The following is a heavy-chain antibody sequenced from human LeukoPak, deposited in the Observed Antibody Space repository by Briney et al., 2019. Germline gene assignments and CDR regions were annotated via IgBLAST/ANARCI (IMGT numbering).Heavy chain of an antibody. CDR3: ARVGSSGWYLN. J-gene: IGHJ4*02. V-gene: IGHV4-39*01. Sequence: SETLSLTCIVSGGSISSSSYYWGWIRQPPGKGLAWIGTIYYSGNTYYNPSLKSRLTISVDTSKNQFSLNLISVTAADTAVYYCARVGSSGWYLNWGQGTLVTVSS. CDR2: IYYSGNT. CDR1: GGSISSSSYY. D-gene: IGHD6-19*01.